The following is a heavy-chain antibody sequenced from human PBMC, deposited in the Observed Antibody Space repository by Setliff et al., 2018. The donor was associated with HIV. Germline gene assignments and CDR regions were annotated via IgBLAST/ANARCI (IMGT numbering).Heavy chain of an antibody. Sequence: ASVKVSCKASGYTSTSYGISWVRQAPGQGLEWMGWISAYNGNTNYAQKFQGRVTMTRDTSTSTAYMELRSLRSDDTAVYYCARVWDWNYDLGYWGQGTLVTVSS. CDR1: GYTSTSYG. CDR3: ARVWDWNYDLGY. V-gene: IGHV1-18*01. D-gene: IGHD1-7*01. J-gene: IGHJ4*02. CDR2: ISAYNGNT.